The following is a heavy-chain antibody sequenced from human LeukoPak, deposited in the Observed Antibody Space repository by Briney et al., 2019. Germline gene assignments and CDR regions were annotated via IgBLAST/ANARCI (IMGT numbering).Heavy chain of an antibody. Sequence: SETLSLTCTVSGGSFSSGSYYWSWSRQPRGKGPEWIVYIYYSGSTNYNPSLKSRVTISVDTSKTQFSLKLSSVTAADTAVYYCARQNYDILTGYHNWFDPWGQGTLVTVSS. D-gene: IGHD3-9*01. CDR1: GGSFSSGSYY. V-gene: IGHV4-61*01. J-gene: IGHJ5*02. CDR3: ARQNYDILTGYHNWFDP. CDR2: IYYSGST.